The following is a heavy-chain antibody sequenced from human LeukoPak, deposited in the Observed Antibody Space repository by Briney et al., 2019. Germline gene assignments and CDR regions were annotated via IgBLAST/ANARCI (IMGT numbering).Heavy chain of an antibody. V-gene: IGHV3-30*02. CDR3: ARRSLTLYGSGWVP. J-gene: IGHJ5*02. CDR2: IRFDGSIQ. Sequence: GALRLSCVASGFSFSSYGMHWVRQAPGEGLEWVSFIRFDGSIQYYADSVKGRFTISRDNSKNTLFLQMNSLRAEDTAVYYCARRSLTLYGSGWVPWGQGTLVTVSS. D-gene: IGHD6-19*01. CDR1: GFSFSSYG.